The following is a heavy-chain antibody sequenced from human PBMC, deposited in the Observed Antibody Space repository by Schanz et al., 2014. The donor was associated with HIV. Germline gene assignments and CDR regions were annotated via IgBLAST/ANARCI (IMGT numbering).Heavy chain of an antibody. J-gene: IGHJ4*02. V-gene: IGHV3-23*01. CDR3: ARDDKASYDFDY. Sequence: EVQLLESGGGLVRPGGSLRIFCATSGFTFSSYAMNWVRQAPGKGLEWVSFISGTGGSTYYTDSVKGRFTISRDNFKDTLYLQMNSLRAEDTAVYYCARDDKASYDFDYWGQGTLVTVSS. CDR1: GFTFSSYA. CDR2: ISGTGGST. D-gene: IGHD3-3*01.